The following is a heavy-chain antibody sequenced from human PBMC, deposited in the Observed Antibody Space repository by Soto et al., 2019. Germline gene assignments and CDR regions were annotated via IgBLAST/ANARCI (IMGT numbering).Heavy chain of an antibody. CDR3: AREGKWGLLSSDDY. Sequence: QVQLVQSGAEVKKPGASVKVSCKASGYSFNSYGISWVRQAPGQGLEWMGWISGYNGNTNYAQKLQGRATMTTDLSTRTPHMELRSLRSADRAGYYCAREGKWGLLSSDDYWGQGTLVTVSS. CDR2: ISGYNGNT. CDR1: GYSFNSYG. J-gene: IGHJ4*02. D-gene: IGHD3-10*01. V-gene: IGHV1-18*01.